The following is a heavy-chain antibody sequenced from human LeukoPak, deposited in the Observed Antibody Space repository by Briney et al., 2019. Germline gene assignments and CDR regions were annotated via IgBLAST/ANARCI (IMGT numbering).Heavy chain of an antibody. Sequence: ASVKVSCKASGGTFSSYAISWVRQAPGQGLEWMGGIIPIFGTANYAQKFQGRVTITTDESTSTAYMELSNLKSEDTAVYYCARGYCSSVSCELNYWGQGTLVTVSS. V-gene: IGHV1-69*05. CDR2: IIPIFGTA. J-gene: IGHJ4*02. CDR1: GGTFSSYA. D-gene: IGHD2-2*01. CDR3: ARGYCSSVSCELNY.